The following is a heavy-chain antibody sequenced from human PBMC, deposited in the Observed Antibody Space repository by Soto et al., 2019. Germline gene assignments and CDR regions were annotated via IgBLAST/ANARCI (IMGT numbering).Heavy chain of an antibody. CDR3: ARGGGYCTPTSCAIDS. J-gene: IGHJ4*02. D-gene: IGHD2-8*01. CDR1: RFSFSSYE. CDR2: VSLTGART. V-gene: IGHV3-23*01. Sequence: EVQLLESGGGLVQPGGSLRLSCVASRFSFSSYEMSWVRQAAGKGLEWVSRVSLTGARTNYAGSVKGRFTVTSDNFNNTLYLEMDSLRPEDTAIYYCARGGGYCTPTSCAIDSWGRGTPVTVSA.